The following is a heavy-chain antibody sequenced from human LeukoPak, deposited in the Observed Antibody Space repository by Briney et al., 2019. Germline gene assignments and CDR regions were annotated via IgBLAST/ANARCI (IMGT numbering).Heavy chain of an antibody. J-gene: IGHJ4*02. CDR3: AKDIYGGNSIGLFDY. Sequence: GGSLRLSCAASGFTFSSYGMSWVRQAPGKGLEWVSAISGSGGSTYYADSVKGRFTISRDNSKNTLYLQMNSLRAEDTAVYYCAKDIYGGNSIGLFDYWGQGTLVTVSS. CDR1: GFTFSSYG. CDR2: ISGSGGST. D-gene: IGHD4-23*01. V-gene: IGHV3-23*01.